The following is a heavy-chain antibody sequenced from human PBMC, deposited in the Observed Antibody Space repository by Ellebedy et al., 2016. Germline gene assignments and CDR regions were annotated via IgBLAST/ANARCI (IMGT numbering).Heavy chain of an antibody. J-gene: IGHJ6*02. CDR3: ARPSIAAASKNYYYYGMDV. CDR2: INSDGSST. CDR1: GFTFSSYW. Sequence: GESLKISCAASGFTFSSYWMHWVRQAPGKGLVWVSRINSDGSSTSYADSVKGRFTISRDNAKNTLYLQMNSLRAEDTAVYYCARPSIAAASKNYYYYGMDVWGQGTTATVSS. V-gene: IGHV3-74*01. D-gene: IGHD6-13*01.